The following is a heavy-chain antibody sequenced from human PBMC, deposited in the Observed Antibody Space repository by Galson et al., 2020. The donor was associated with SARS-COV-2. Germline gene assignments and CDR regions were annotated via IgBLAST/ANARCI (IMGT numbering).Heavy chain of an antibody. CDR3: ARDATSSGWYNWFDA. D-gene: IGHD6-19*01. V-gene: IGHV4-39*07. J-gene: IGHJ5*02. Sequence: SETLSLTCTVSGGSIRSSNYYWGWIRQPPGKGLEWIGSVLNSGTTHYSPSLQSRVTISVDTSKNQFSLNLNSVTAADTAMYYCARDATSSGWYNWFDAWGQGTLVTVSS. CDR1: GGSIRSSNYY. CDR2: VLNSGTT.